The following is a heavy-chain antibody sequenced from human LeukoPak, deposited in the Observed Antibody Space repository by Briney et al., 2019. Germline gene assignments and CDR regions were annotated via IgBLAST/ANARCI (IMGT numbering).Heavy chain of an antibody. Sequence: ASVKVSCKASGYTFTGYYMHWVRQAPGQGLEWMGWINPNSGGTKYAQKFQGRVTMTRDTSISTAYMELSRLRSDDTAVYYCARCRVYSISWCDAFDIWGQGTMVTVSS. CDR3: ARCRVYSISWCDAFDI. D-gene: IGHD6-13*01. CDR2: INPNSGGT. J-gene: IGHJ3*02. CDR1: GYTFTGYY. V-gene: IGHV1-2*02.